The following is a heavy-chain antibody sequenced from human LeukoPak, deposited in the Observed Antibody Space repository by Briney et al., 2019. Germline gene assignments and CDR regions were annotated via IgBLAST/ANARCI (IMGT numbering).Heavy chain of an antibody. CDR3: ASHGGHDYFDY. CDR1: GLTFSDYY. J-gene: IGHJ4*02. D-gene: IGHD5-12*01. Sequence: PGGSLRPSCAASGLTFSDYYMSWIRQAPGKGLEWVSYISSSSGYTKYADSVKGRFTISRDNAKNSLYLQMNSLRAEDTAVYYCASHGGHDYFDYWGQGTLVTVSS. CDR2: ISSSSGYT. V-gene: IGHV3-11*06.